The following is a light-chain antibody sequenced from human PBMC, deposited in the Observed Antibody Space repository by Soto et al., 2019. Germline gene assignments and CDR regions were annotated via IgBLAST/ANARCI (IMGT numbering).Light chain of an antibody. CDR1: RSDIGASNS. J-gene: IGLJ1*01. Sequence: QSVLTQPASVSGSPGQSITISCAGTRSDIGASNSVSWYQQHPGKAPKLMIYEVSNRPSGVSNRFSGSKSGNTASLTISGLQAEDEADYYCTSYTSSITYVFGTGTKLTVL. CDR3: TSYTSSITYV. V-gene: IGLV2-14*01. CDR2: EVS.